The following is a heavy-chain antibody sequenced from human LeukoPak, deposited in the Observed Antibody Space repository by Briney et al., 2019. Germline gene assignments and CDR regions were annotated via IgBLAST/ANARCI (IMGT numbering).Heavy chain of an antibody. D-gene: IGHD2-2*01. CDR2: IIPIFGTA. V-gene: IGHV1-69*06. CDR3: ASGYCSSTSCYGGFDP. J-gene: IGHJ5*02. Sequence: SVKVSCKASGGTFSSYAISWVRQAPGQGLEWMGGIIPIFGTANYAQKFQGRVTITADKSTSTAYMELSNLRSEDTAVYYCASGYCSSTSCYGGFDPWGQGTLVTVSS. CDR1: GGTFSSYA.